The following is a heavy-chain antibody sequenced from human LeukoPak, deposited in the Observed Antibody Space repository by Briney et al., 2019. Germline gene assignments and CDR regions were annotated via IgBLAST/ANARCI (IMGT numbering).Heavy chain of an antibody. CDR3: ARYTTPTMILASFAS. D-gene: IGHD3-22*01. Sequence: PSETLSLTCTVSGGSISSGGYYWSWIRQPPGKGLEWIGYIYHSGSTYYNPSLKSRVTISVDRSKKHFSLKLSSVTAADTAVYYCARYTTPTMILASFASWGQGKLVTVSS. J-gene: IGHJ4*02. CDR2: IYHSGST. V-gene: IGHV4-30-2*01. CDR1: GGSISSGGYY.